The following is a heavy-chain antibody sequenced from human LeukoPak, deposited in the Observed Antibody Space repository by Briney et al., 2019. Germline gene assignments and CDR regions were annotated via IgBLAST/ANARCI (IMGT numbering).Heavy chain of an antibody. CDR2: IKSKTDGGTT. J-gene: IGHJ4*02. V-gene: IGHV3-15*01. Sequence: PGGSLRLSCAASGFTFSNAWMSWVRQAPGKGLEWVGRIKSKTDGGTTDYAAPVKGRFTISRDDSKNTLYLQMNSLRAEDTAVYYCAKGPRITMKVVGDWGQGTLVTVSS. D-gene: IGHD3-22*01. CDR1: GFTFSNAW. CDR3: AKGPRITMKVVGD.